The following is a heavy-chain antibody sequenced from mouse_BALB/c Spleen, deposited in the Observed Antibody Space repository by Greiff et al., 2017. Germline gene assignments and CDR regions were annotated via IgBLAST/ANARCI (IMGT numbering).Heavy chain of an antibody. J-gene: IGHJ2*01. CDR2: INPSTGYT. Sequence: VQLQQSGAELAKPGASVKMSCKASGYTFTSYWMHWVKQRPGQGLEWIGYINPSTGYTEYNQKFKDKATLTADKSSSTAYMQLSSLTSEDSAVYDCASLDFDYWGQGTTLTVSS. V-gene: IGHV1-7*01. CDR3: ASLDFDY. CDR1: GYTFTSYW.